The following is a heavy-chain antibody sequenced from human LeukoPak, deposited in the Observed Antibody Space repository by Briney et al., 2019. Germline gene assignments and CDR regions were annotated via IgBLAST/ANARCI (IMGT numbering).Heavy chain of an antibody. Sequence: GGSLRLSCVVSGFTFSSYGMHWVRQAPGKGLEWVAFMSYDGSKRPYADSVKGRFTISRDNSKNTLYLQMDGLRPEDTAVYYCARDIEYSSGWTGYWGQGTLVTVSS. J-gene: IGHJ4*02. V-gene: IGHV3-30*03. CDR2: MSYDGSKR. D-gene: IGHD3/OR15-3a*01. CDR1: GFTFSSYG. CDR3: ARDIEYSSGWTGY.